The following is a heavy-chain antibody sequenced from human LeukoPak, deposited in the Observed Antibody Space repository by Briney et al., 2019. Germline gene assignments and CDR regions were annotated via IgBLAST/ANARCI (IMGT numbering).Heavy chain of an antibody. J-gene: IGHJ4*02. CDR2: VYYSGTT. D-gene: IGHD3-16*01. CDR3: ARLPGTNWMGEYYFDY. Sequence: PSETLSLTCTVSGGSFSTSSYYWGWVRQPPGKGLERIGSVYYSGTTYYNPSLKSRVTISIDTSENQFSLKLSSVTAADTAVYYCARLPGTNWMGEYYFDYWGQGTLVTVSS. V-gene: IGHV4-39*01. CDR1: GGSFSTSSYY.